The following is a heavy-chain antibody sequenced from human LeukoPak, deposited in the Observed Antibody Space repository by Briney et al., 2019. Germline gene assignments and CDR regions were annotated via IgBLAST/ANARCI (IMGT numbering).Heavy chain of an antibody. V-gene: IGHV3-7*01. D-gene: IGHD2-15*01. J-gene: IGHJ6*03. CDR2: IKQDGSDK. Sequence: PGGSLRLSCAASRFTFTDYWMSWVRQVPGKGLEWVANIKQDGSDKYYLDSLKGRFTVSRDNAKNSLYLQINSLRVGDTAVYFCARVGAATFYWYYMDVWGKGTTVTVSS. CDR3: ARVGAATFYWYYMDV. CDR1: RFTFTDYW.